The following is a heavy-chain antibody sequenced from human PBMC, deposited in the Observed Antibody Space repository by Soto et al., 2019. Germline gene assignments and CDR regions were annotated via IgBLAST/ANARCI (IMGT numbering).Heavy chain of an antibody. CDR1: GFTFSTYS. D-gene: IGHD3-22*01. Sequence: GGSLRLSCAASGFTFSTYSMNWVRQAPGKGLEWVSYISSSSSTIYYADSVKGRFTISRDNANNSLYLQMNSLRDEDTAVYYCARARRAYYLPHYCGQGTLATVSS. CDR2: ISSSSSTI. CDR3: ARARRAYYLPHY. V-gene: IGHV3-48*02. J-gene: IGHJ4*02.